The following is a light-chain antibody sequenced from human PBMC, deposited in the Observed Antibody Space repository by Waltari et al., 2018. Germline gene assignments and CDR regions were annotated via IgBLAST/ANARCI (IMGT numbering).Light chain of an antibody. CDR2: AAS. V-gene: IGKV1-NL1*01. Sequence: DIQMTQSPSSLSASVGDRVPITCRAEQCIGNSLAWYQQKPGKAPKLLIYAASRLETWVPSRFSGSGSGTDYTLTISSLQPEDFATYYCQQYYSTLPHTFGQGTKLEIK. CDR1: QCIGNS. J-gene: IGKJ2*01. CDR3: QQYYSTLPHT.